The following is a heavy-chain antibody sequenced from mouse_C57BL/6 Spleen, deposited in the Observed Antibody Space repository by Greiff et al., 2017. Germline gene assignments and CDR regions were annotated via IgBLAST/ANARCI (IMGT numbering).Heavy chain of an antibody. D-gene: IGHD1-1*01. J-gene: IGHJ3*01. CDR3: AREEYYYGRSWFAY. CDR1: GYTFTDHT. V-gene: IGHV1-78*01. Sequence: VQLQQSDAVLVKPGASVKISCKASGYTFTDHTIHWMKQRPEQGLEWIGYIYPRDGSTKYNEKFKGKATLTADKSSSTAYMQLNSLTSEDSAVYFCAREEYYYGRSWFAYWGQGTLVTVSA. CDR2: IYPRDGST.